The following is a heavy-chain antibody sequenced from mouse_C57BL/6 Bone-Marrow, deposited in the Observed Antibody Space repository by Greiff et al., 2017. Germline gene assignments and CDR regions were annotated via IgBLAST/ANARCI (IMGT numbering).Heavy chain of an antibody. D-gene: IGHD1-1*01. CDR1: GYAFSSSW. CDR2: IYPGDGDT. CDR3: ARDRYGSSYYYARDY. V-gene: IGHV1-82*01. Sequence: QVQLQQSGPELVKPGASVKISCTASGYAFSSSWMNWVKQRPGKGLEWIGRIYPGDGDTNYNGKFKGKATLTADKSSSTAYMQLSSLTSEDSAVYFCARDRYGSSYYYARDYWGQGTSVTVSS. J-gene: IGHJ4*01.